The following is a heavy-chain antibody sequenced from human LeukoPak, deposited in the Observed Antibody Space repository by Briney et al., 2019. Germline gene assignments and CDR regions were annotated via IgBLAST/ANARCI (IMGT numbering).Heavy chain of an antibody. V-gene: IGHV4-34*01. Sequence: SETLSLTCAVYGGSFSGYYWSWICQPPGKGLEWIGEINHSGSTNYNPSLKSRVTISVDTSKNQFSLKLSSVTAADTAVYYCARDREAPDGYSSGWAFDYWGQGTLVTVSS. D-gene: IGHD6-19*01. CDR1: GGSFSGYY. J-gene: IGHJ4*02. CDR2: INHSGST. CDR3: ARDREAPDGYSSGWAFDY.